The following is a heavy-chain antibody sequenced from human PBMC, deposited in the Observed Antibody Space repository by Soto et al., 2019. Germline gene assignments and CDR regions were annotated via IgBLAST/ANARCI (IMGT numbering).Heavy chain of an antibody. V-gene: IGHV1-69*13. Sequence: VKVSCKASGGTFSSYAISWVRQAPGQGLEWMGGIIPIFGTANYAQKFQGRVTITADESTSTAYMELSSLRSEDTAVYYCARPRDGYNYPHYYGMDVWGQGTTVTVSS. CDR3: ARPRDGYNYPHYYGMDV. J-gene: IGHJ6*02. CDR1: GGTFSSYA. CDR2: IIPIFGTA. D-gene: IGHD5-12*01.